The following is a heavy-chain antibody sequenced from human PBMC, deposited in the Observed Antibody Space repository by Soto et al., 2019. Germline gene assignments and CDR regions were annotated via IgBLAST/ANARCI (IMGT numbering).Heavy chain of an antibody. CDR2: ISSSSSTI. CDR3: ARDGFNGVGTFQGYYYYYYGMDV. Sequence: GGSLRLSCAASGFTFSSYSMNWVRQAPGKGLEWVSYISSSSSTIYYADSVKGRFTISRDNAKNSLYLQMNSLRDEDTAVYYCARDGFNGVGTFQGYYYYYYGMDVWGQGTTVTVSS. D-gene: IGHD3-3*01. V-gene: IGHV3-48*02. J-gene: IGHJ6*02. CDR1: GFTFSSYS.